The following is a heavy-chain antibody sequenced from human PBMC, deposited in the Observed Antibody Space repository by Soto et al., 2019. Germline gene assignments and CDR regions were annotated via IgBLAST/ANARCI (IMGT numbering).Heavy chain of an antibody. CDR2: ISYDGSNK. D-gene: IGHD2-2*01. CDR1: GFTFSSYA. J-gene: IGHJ4*02. V-gene: IGHV3-30-3*01. Sequence: PGGSLRLSCAASGFTFSSYAMHWVRQAPGKGLEWVAVISYDGSNKYYADSVKGRFTISRDNSKNTLYLQMNSLRAEDTAVYYCARSTGKDCSSTSCPGSYWGQGTLVTVSS. CDR3: ARSTGKDCSSTSCPGSY.